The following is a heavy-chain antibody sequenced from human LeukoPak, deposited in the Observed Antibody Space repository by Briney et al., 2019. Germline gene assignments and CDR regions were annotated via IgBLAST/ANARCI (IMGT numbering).Heavy chain of an antibody. J-gene: IGHJ4*02. CDR2: IRSKAYGGTT. D-gene: IGHD5-18*01. Sequence: PGGSLRLSCTASGFTFGDYAMSWFRQAPGKGLEWVGFIRSKAYGGTTEYAASVKGRFTISRDDSKSIAYLQMNSLKTEDTAVYYCTREATTDTAMVKVRYYFDYWGQGTLVTVSS. CDR1: GFTFGDYA. V-gene: IGHV3-49*03. CDR3: TREATTDTAMVKVRYYFDY.